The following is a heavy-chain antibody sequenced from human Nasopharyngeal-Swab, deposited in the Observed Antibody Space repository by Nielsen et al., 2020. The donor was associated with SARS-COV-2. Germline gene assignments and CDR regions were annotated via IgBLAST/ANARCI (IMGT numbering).Heavy chain of an antibody. D-gene: IGHD2-8*01. J-gene: IGHJ2*01. Sequence: GESLKISCAASGFTFGHYAVIWVRQAPGKGLVWVSSMTVGAGGTSYADSVKGRFTISVDSSKNILYLQMNSLRAEDTAIYYCAKRLYGDLWGRGTLVTVSS. V-gene: IGHV3-23*01. CDR2: MTVGAGGT. CDR3: AKRLYGDL. CDR1: GFTFGHYA.